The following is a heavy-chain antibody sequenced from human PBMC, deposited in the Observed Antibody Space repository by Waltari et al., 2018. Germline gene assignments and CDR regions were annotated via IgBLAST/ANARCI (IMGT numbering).Heavy chain of an antibody. Sequence: QVQLQQWGAGLLKPSETLSLTCAVYGGSFSGYYWSWIRQPTGKGLEWIGEINHSGSTNYNPSLKSRVTISVDTSKNQFSLKLSSVTAADTAVYYCARDSSSWYGNWFDPWGQGTLVTVSS. CDR2: INHSGST. D-gene: IGHD6-13*01. CDR1: GGSFSGYY. J-gene: IGHJ5*02. CDR3: ARDSSSWYGNWFDP. V-gene: IGHV4-34*01.